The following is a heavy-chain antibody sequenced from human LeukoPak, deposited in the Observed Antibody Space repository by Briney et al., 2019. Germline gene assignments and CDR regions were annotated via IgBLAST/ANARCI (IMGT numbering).Heavy chain of an antibody. J-gene: IGHJ3*02. Sequence: GGSPRLSCAASGFTFSSYWMSWVRQAPGKGLEWVANIKQDGSEKYYVDSVKGRFTISRDNAKNSLYLQMNSLKAEDTAVYYCARDREGRYSYASEGAFDIWGQGTMVTVSS. V-gene: IGHV3-7*01. CDR3: ARDREGRYSYASEGAFDI. CDR1: GFTFSSYW. CDR2: IKQDGSEK. D-gene: IGHD5-18*01.